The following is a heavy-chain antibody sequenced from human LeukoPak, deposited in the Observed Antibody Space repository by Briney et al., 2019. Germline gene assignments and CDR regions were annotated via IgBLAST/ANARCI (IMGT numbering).Heavy chain of an antibody. V-gene: IGHV4-59*01. CDR1: GGSISSYY. Sequence: PSETLSLTCTVSGGSISSYYWSWIRQPPGKGLEWIGYIYYSGSTNYNPSLKSRVTISVDTSKNQFSLKLSSVTAADTAVYYCARLGVLSGMDVWGKGTTVTISS. J-gene: IGHJ6*03. CDR3: ARLGVLSGMDV. D-gene: IGHD3-10*01. CDR2: IYYSGST.